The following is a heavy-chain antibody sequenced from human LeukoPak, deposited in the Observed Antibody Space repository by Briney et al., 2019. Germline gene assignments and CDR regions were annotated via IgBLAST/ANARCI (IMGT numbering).Heavy chain of an antibody. CDR3: ARGRGYSYGFSFDY. CDR1: GGSFSGYY. Sequence: SETLSLTCAVYGGSFSGYYCSWIRQPPGKGLEWIGEINHSGSTNYNPSLQSRVTISVDTSKNQFSLKLSSVTAADTAVYYCARGRGYSYGFSFDYWGQGTLVTVSS. J-gene: IGHJ4*02. D-gene: IGHD5-18*01. V-gene: IGHV4-34*01. CDR2: INHSGST.